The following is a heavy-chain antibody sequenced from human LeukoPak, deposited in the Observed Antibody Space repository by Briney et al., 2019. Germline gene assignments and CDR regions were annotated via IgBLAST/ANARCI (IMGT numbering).Heavy chain of an antibody. CDR2: IYFSGTS. J-gene: IGHJ6*03. V-gene: IGHV4-30-2*01. CDR3: ARDALEEVRGVIMGPYYYYMDV. Sequence: SETLSLTCAVSGGSIGSADYSWSWIRQPPGKGLEWIGHIYFSGTSYHNPSLKSRVTISVDTSKNRFSLKLSSVTAADTAVYYCARDALEEVRGVIMGPYYYYMDVWGKGTTVTVSS. D-gene: IGHD3-10*01. CDR1: GGSIGSADYS.